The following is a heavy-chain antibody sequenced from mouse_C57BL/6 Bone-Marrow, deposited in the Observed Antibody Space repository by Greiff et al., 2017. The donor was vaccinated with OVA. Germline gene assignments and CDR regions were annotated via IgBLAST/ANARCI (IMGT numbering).Heavy chain of an antibody. CDR3: ARSGIYDGYYFDY. CDR1: GYAFSSSW. J-gene: IGHJ2*01. D-gene: IGHD2-3*01. V-gene: IGHV1-82*01. CDR2: IYPGDGDT. Sequence: VKLQESGPELVKPGASVKISCKASGYAFSSSWMNWVKQRPGKGLEWIGRIYPGDGDTNYNGKFKGKATLTADKSSSTAYMQLSSLTSEDSAVYFCARSGIYDGYYFDYWGQGTTLTVSS.